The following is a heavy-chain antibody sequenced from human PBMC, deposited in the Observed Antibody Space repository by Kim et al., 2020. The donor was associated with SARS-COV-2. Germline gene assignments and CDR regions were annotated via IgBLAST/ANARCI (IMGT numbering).Heavy chain of an antibody. J-gene: IGHJ4*02. CDR3: ARETYYYDSSGYGVPPDLRYFDY. D-gene: IGHD3-22*01. V-gene: IGHV4-59*13. Sequence: SETLSLTCTVSGGSISSYYWSWIRQPPGKGLEWIGYIYYSGSTNYNPSLKSRVTISVDTSKNQFSLKLSSVTAADTAVYYCARETYYYDSSGYGVPPDLRYFDYWGQGTLVTVSS. CDR1: GGSISSYY. CDR2: IYYSGST.